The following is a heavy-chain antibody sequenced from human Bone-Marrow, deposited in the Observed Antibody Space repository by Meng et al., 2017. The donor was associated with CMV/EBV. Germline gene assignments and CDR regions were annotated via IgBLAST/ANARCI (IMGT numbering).Heavy chain of an antibody. CDR1: GGSFSGYY. V-gene: IGHV4-34*01. CDR2: VNHSGST. J-gene: IGHJ4*02. Sequence: GSLSLTCAVDGGSFSGYYWTWIRQSPGKGLEWIGEVNHSGSTNYNPSLKSRVTISIDSSKSQFSLRLTSVTAADTAVFYCARKRIEAAGVRGYFDYWGQGTLVTVSS. CDR3: ARKRIEAAGVRGYFDY. D-gene: IGHD6-13*01.